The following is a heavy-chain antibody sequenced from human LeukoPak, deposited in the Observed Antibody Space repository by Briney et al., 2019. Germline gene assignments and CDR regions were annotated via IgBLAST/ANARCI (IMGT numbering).Heavy chain of an antibody. CDR3: ARRVIVATIDY. CDR2: IYYSGST. CDR1: GGSISSYY. V-gene: IGHV4-39*01. J-gene: IGHJ4*02. D-gene: IGHD5-12*01. Sequence: SETLSLTCTVSGGSISSYYWAWIRQPPGKGLEWIGGIYYSGSTYYNPSLKSRVTISADTSKNQFSLKLSSVTAADTAVYFCARRVIVATIDYWGQGTLVTVSS.